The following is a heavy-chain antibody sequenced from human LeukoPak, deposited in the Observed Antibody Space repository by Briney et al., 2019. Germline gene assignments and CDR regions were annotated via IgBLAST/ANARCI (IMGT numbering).Heavy chain of an antibody. D-gene: IGHD3-16*02. CDR3: AKDRMITFGGVIPEFDY. Sequence: GGSLRLSCAASGFTFSSYGTHWVRQAPGKGLEWVAVIWYDGSNKYYADSVKGRFTISRDNSKNTLYLQMYSLRAEDTAVYYCAKDRMITFGGVIPEFDYWGQGTLVTVSS. CDR1: GFTFSSYG. V-gene: IGHV3-33*06. J-gene: IGHJ4*02. CDR2: IWYDGSNK.